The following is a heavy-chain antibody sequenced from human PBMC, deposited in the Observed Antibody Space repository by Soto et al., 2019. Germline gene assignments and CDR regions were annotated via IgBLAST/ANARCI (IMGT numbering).Heavy chain of an antibody. CDR3: AVSLTGTALFYYYGMDV. V-gene: IGHV3-23*01. CDR1: VFTFISYA. D-gene: IGHD1-7*01. Sequence: PGWSLRLSCASSVFTFISYAMSWVRQAPGKGLEWVSAISGSGGSTYYADSVKGRFTISRDNSKNTLYLQMNSLRAEDTAVYYCAVSLTGTALFYYYGMDVWGQGTTVTVSS. J-gene: IGHJ6*02. CDR2: ISGSGGST.